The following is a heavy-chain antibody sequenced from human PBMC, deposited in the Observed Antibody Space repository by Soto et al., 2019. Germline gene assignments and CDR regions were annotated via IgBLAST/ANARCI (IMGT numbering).Heavy chain of an antibody. CDR2: INSDGSST. CDR1: GFTFSSYW. J-gene: IGHJ6*02. V-gene: IGHV3-74*01. D-gene: IGHD3-3*01. CDR3: ARDGGTYYDFWSGYYTPLGMDV. Sequence: PGGSLRLSCAASGFTFSSYWMHWVRQAPGKGLVWVSRINSDGSSTSYADSVKGRFTISRDNAKNTLYLQMNSLRAEDTAVYYCARDGGTYYDFWSGYYTPLGMDVWGQGTTVTVSS.